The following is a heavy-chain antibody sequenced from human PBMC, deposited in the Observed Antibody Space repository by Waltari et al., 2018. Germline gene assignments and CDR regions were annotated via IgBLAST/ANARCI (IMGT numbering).Heavy chain of an antibody. J-gene: IGHJ4*02. CDR3: ARDQGRTIGTSFDD. Sequence: QVQLQESGPGLVKPSETLSLTCIVSGGSIRSHYWSWIRQPPGKGLEWIAYIQDSGTTAYNPSLKSRVTISIDTAKKQFSLKLTAVTDADTVVDFWARDQGRTIGTSFDDWGQGTLVTVST. D-gene: IGHD1-1*01. V-gene: IGHV4-59*11. CDR1: GGSIRSHY. CDR2: IQDSGTT.